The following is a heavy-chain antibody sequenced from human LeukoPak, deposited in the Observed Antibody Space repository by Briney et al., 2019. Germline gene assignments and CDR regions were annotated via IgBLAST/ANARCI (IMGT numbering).Heavy chain of an antibody. J-gene: IGHJ4*02. D-gene: IGHD2-15*01. CDR3: ARDHCSGGSCYSDY. CDR1: GYTFPSYY. CDR2: INPSGGST. Sequence: ASVKVSCKASGYTFPSYYMHRERQAPGHALEWTGIINPSGGSTSYAQQFQGRVTMTRDTSTSTVYMELSSLRSEDTAVYYCARDHCSGGSCYSDYWGQGTLVTVSS. V-gene: IGHV1-46*01.